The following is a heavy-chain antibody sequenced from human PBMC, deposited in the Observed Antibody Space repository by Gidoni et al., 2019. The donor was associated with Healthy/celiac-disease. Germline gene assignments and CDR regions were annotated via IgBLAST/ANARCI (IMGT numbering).Heavy chain of an antibody. J-gene: IGHJ5*02. V-gene: IGHV1-18*04. CDR1: GYPFTSYG. CDR2: ISAYNGNT. Sequence: QVQLVQSGAEVKKPGASVKVSCKASGYPFTSYGLSWVRQAPGQGLEWMGWISAYNGNTNYAQKLQGRVTMTTDTSTSTAYMELRSLRSDDTAVYYCAREGVYCSSTSCHIDWFDPWGQGTLVTVSS. D-gene: IGHD2-2*01. CDR3: AREGVYCSSTSCHIDWFDP.